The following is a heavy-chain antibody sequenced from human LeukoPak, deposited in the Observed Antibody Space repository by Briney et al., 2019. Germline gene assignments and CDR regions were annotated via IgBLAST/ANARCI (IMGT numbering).Heavy chain of an antibody. Sequence: GESLKISCKAAGDRFTSYWIGWVRQMPGRGLEWMGIIHPADSETLYSPSLQGQVTISADNSISTVYLQWSGLKASDTAMNYCGRRGYSGYGLVDDWGQGTLVTVSS. D-gene: IGHD5-12*01. CDR3: GRRGYSGYGLVDD. CDR1: GDRFTSYW. CDR2: IHPADSET. J-gene: IGHJ4*02. V-gene: IGHV5-51*01.